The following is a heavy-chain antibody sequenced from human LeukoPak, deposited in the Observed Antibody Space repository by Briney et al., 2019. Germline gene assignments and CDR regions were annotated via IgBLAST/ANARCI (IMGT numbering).Heavy chain of an antibody. J-gene: IGHJ6*02. CDR2: INPNSGGP. CDR1: GYTFTGYY. D-gene: IGHD2-2*01. Sequence: EASVRVSCKASGYTFTGYYMHWVRQAPGQGLEWMGGINPNSGGPNYAQKFQGRVTMTRDTSISTAYMELSRLRADDTAVYYCASIIPRDIVVVPAATDYYYYGMDVWGQGTTVTVSS. V-gene: IGHV1-2*02. CDR3: ASIIPRDIVVVPAATDYYYYGMDV.